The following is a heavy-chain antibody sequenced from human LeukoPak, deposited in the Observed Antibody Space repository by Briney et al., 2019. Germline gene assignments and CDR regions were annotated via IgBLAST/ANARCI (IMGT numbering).Heavy chain of an antibody. Sequence: GGSLRPSCAASGFTFINAYMNWVRQPPGKGREWVGRIKPKTDSETTEYAAPVKDRFSISRDDSKSLMYVQMNRLKTEETAVYYCITAIPYSAQGGQGNLVPVSS. CDR1: GFTFINAY. CDR3: ITAIPYSAQ. CDR2: IKPKTDSETT. D-gene: IGHD2-21*01. V-gene: IGHV3-15*07. J-gene: IGHJ4*02.